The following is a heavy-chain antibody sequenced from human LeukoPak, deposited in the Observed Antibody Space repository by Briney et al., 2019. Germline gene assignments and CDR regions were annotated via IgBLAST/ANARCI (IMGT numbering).Heavy chain of an antibody. J-gene: IGHJ5*02. Sequence: SETLSLTCAVYGGSFSGYYWSWIRQPAGKGLEWIGRIYTSGSTNYNPSLKSRVTMSVDTSKNQFSLKLSSVTAADTAVYYCARFVVLRFDPWGQGTLVTVSS. D-gene: IGHD2-15*01. CDR2: IYTSGST. V-gene: IGHV4-59*10. CDR1: GGSFSGYY. CDR3: ARFVVLRFDP.